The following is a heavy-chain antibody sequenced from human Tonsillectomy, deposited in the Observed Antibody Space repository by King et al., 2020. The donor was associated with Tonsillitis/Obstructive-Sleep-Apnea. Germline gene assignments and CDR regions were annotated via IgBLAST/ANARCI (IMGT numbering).Heavy chain of an antibody. CDR1: GYSFTSYW. CDR2: IYPGDSDT. CDR3: ARHVSAAKLVYYMDV. D-gene: IGHD2-2*01. J-gene: IGHJ6*03. Sequence: QLVQSGAEVKKPGESLKISCKGSGYSFTSYWIGWVRQMPGKGLEWMGIIYPGDSDTRYSPSFQGQVIISADKSISTAYLQWGSLKASDTAMYYCARHVSAAKLVYYMDVWGKGTTVSVSS. V-gene: IGHV5-51*01.